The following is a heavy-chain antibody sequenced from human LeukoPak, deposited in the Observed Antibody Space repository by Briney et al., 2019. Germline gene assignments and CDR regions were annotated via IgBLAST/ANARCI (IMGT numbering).Heavy chain of an antibody. CDR3: ARAGSNGDYVDY. CDR2: IYPGDSDT. V-gene: IGHV5-51*01. J-gene: IGHJ4*02. CDR1: GYSFNTYW. D-gene: IGHD4-17*01. Sequence: HGESLKISCKGSGYSFNTYWIAWVRQMPGKGLEWMGIIYPGDSDTRYSPSFQGQVTISADESISTAYLHWSSLKASDTAMYYCARAGSNGDYVDYWGQGTLVTVSS.